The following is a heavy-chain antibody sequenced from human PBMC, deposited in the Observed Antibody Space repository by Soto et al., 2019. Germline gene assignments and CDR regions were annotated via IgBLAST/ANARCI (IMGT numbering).Heavy chain of an antibody. D-gene: IGHD3-22*01. V-gene: IGHV3-23*01. CDR2: ISDSGYST. J-gene: IGHJ4*02. CDR3: AKDPHSIDYYYFDY. CDR1: VFTCSGYA. Sequence: PGGSLRLSCEVSVFTCSGYAMSWVRQGPGQGLEWVSAISDSGYSTYYADSVKGRFTISRDNSKNTLFLQMNSLRAEDTAVYYCAKDPHSIDYYYFDYRGQGTMVTLSS.